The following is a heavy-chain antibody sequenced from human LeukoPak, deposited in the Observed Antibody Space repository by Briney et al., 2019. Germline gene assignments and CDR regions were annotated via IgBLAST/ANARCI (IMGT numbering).Heavy chain of an antibody. D-gene: IGHD1-1*01. V-gene: IGHV4-59*01. CDR3: ARDYNWNYYYYMDV. CDR1: GGSISSYY. Sequence: PSETLSLTCTVSGGSISSYYWSWIRQPPGKGLEWIGYIYYSGSTSYNPSLKSRVTISVDTSKNQFSLKLSSVTAADTAVYYCARDYNWNYYYYMDVWGKGTTVTVSS. J-gene: IGHJ6*03. CDR2: IYYSGST.